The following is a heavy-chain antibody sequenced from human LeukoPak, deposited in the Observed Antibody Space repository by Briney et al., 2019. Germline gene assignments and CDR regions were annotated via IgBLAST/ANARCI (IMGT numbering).Heavy chain of an antibody. V-gene: IGHV3-53*01. D-gene: IGHD1-26*01. CDR1: GFTVSSNY. CDR3: ARDHSGSYFWYFDL. Sequence: AGSLRLSCAASGFTVSSNYMSWVRQAPGKGLEWVAVIYSGGSTYYADSVKGRFTISRDNSKNTLYLQMNSLRAEDTAVYYCARDHSGSYFWYFDLWGRGTLVTVSS. J-gene: IGHJ2*01. CDR2: IYSGGST.